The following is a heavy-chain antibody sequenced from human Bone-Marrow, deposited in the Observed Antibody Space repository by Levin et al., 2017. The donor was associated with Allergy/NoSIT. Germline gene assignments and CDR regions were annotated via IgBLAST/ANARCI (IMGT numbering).Heavy chain of an antibody. CDR3: AKDLDTVTTYPDY. J-gene: IGHJ4*02. D-gene: IGHD4-17*01. CDR2: ISYDGSNK. Sequence: GESLKISCAASGFTFSSYGMHWVRQAPGKGLEWVAVISYDGSNKYYADSVKGRFTISRDNSKNTLYLQMNSLRAEDTAVYYCAKDLDTVTTYPDYWGQGTLVTVSS. CDR1: GFTFSSYG. V-gene: IGHV3-30*18.